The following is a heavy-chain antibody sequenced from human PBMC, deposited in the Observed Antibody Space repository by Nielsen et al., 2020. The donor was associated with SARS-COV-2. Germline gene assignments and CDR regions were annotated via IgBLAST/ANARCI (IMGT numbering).Heavy chain of an antibody. V-gene: IGHV3-48*03. D-gene: IGHD3-9*01. CDR1: GFTFSSYE. CDR3: ARDGVTIFNYYYGMDV. J-gene: IGHJ6*02. Sequence: GESLKISCAASGFTFSSYEMNWVRQAPGKGLEWVSYISSSGSTIYYADSVKGRFTISRDNAKNSLYLQMNSLRAEDTAVYYCARDGVTIFNYYYGMDVWGQGTTVTVSS. CDR2: ISSSGSTI.